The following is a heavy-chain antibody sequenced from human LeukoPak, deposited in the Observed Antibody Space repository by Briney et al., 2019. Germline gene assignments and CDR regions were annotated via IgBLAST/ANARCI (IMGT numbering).Heavy chain of an antibody. CDR1: GFTFSSYA. CDR3: ARDDYDFWSGYSTIDY. J-gene: IGHJ4*02. D-gene: IGHD3-3*01. CDR2: ISYDGSNK. Sequence: PGGSLRLSCAASGFTFSSYAMHWVRQAPGKGLEWVAVISYDGSNKYYADSVKGRFTISRDNSKNTLYLQMNSLRAEDTAVYYCARDDYDFWSGYSTIDYWGQGTLVTVSS. V-gene: IGHV3-30-3*01.